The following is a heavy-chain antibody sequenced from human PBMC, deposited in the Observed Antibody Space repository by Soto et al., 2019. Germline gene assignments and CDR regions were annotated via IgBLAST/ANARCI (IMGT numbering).Heavy chain of an antibody. D-gene: IGHD6-13*01. J-gene: IGHJ6*02. V-gene: IGHV4-4*02. CDR3: ARYSASGLYYYFALDV. CDR1: GDSISSSNW. Sequence: SESLSLTCAVSGDSISSSNWWTWVRQPPGKGLEWIGDIYQTGITNSNPSLKSRVTMSIDKSKNQFSLKLTSVTAADTAVYYRARYSASGLYYYFALDVWRQGTTVTVSS. CDR2: IYQTGIT.